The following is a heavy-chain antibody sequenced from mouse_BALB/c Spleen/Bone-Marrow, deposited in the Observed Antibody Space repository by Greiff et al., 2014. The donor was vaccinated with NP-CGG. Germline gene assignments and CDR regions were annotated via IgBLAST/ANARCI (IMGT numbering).Heavy chain of an antibody. CDR1: GYTFTSYY. D-gene: IGHD2-12*01. V-gene: IGHV1S81*02. J-gene: IGHJ1*01. CDR2: INPNNGGT. CDR3: TRWFYRYGRGYFGV. Sequence: QVHVKQSGAELVKPGASVKLSCKASGYTFTSYYMYWVKQRPGQGLEWIGEINPNNGGTDFNEKFKNKATLTVDESSSTAYMQLSSLTSEDSAVYYCTRWFYRYGRGYFGVWGAGTTVTVSS.